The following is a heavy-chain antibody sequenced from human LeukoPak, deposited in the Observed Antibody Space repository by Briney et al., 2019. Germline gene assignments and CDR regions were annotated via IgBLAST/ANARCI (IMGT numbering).Heavy chain of an antibody. V-gene: IGHV4-39*07. Sequence: SETLSLTCTVSGGSISSSSYYWGWIRQPPGKGLEWIGSIYYSGSTYYNPFLKSRVTISVDTSKNQFSLKLSSVTAADTAVYYCARISGSYYGDWGQGTLVTVSS. J-gene: IGHJ4*02. CDR2: IYYSGST. D-gene: IGHD1-26*01. CDR3: ARISGSYYGD. CDR1: GGSISSSSYY.